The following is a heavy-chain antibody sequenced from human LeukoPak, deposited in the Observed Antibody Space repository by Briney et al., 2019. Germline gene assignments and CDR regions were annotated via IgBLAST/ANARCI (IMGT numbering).Heavy chain of an antibody. V-gene: IGHV3-23*01. CDR1: GFTFSSYA. CDR2: ISGSGGST. Sequence: GGSLRLSCAASGFTFSSYAMSWVRQAPGKGLELVSVISGSGGSTYYADSVKGRFTISRDNSKNTLYLQMNSLRAEDTAVYYCARVWIQLWPDYFDYWGQGTLVTVSS. D-gene: IGHD5-18*01. CDR3: ARVWIQLWPDYFDY. J-gene: IGHJ4*02.